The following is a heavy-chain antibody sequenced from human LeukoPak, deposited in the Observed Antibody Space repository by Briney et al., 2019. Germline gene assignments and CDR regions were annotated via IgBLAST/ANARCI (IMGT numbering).Heavy chain of an antibody. CDR1: GGSISSYY. CDR2: IYYSGST. J-gene: IGHJ4*02. V-gene: IGHV4-59*01. D-gene: IGHD4-23*01. Sequence: ASETLSLTCTVSGGSISSYYWSWIRQPPGKGLEWIGYIYYSGSTNYNPSLKSRVVMSVHTSKNQFSLKLSPVIAADTAVYYCARVGVDYSGNIIKYYFDYWGQGTLVTVSS. CDR3: ARVGVDYSGNIIKYYFDY.